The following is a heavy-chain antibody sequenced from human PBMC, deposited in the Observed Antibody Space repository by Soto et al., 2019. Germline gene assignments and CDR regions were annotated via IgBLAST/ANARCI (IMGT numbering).Heavy chain of an antibody. Sequence: SETLSLTCTVSGGSISSYYLSWIRQPPGKGLEWIGYIYYSGSTNYNPSLKSRVTISVDTSKNQFSLKLSSVTAADTAVYYCARGSFYEGDYYYYGMDVWGQGTTVTVSS. CDR1: GGSISSYY. J-gene: IGHJ6*02. CDR3: ARGSFYEGDYYYYGMDV. V-gene: IGHV4-59*08. D-gene: IGHD3-22*01. CDR2: IYYSGST.